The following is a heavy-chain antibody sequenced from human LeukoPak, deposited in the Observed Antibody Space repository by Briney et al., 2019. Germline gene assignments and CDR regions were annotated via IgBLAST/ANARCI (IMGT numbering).Heavy chain of an antibody. CDR3: ARGVPAAVTNYFDY. D-gene: IGHD2-2*01. CDR2: IYDSGSK. J-gene: IGHJ4*02. V-gene: IGHV4-39*07. CDR1: GGSISSSSYY. Sequence: SETLSLTCTVSGGSISSSSYYWGWIRQPPGKGLEWIGYIYDSGSKYYNPSLKSRVTISVDKSKNQFSLNLSSVTAADTAVYYCARGVPAAVTNYFDYWGQGTLVTVSS.